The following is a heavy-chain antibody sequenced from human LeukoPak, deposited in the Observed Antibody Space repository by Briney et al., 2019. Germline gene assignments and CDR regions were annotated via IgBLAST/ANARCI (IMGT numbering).Heavy chain of an antibody. V-gene: IGHV4-31*03. J-gene: IGHJ5*02. Sequence: SETLSLTCTVSGGSISSGGYYWSWIRQHPGKGLEWIGYIYYSGSTYYNPSLKSRVTISVDTSKNQFSLKLSSVTAADTAVYYCARWDFWSGYRRGNWFDPWGQGTLVTASS. CDR2: IYYSGST. D-gene: IGHD3-3*01. CDR3: ARWDFWSGYRRGNWFDP. CDR1: GGSISSGGYY.